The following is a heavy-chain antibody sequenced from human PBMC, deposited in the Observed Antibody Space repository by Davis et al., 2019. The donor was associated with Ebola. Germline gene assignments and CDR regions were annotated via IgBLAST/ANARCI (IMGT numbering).Heavy chain of an antibody. CDR1: GGSISSYY. Sequence: ESLKISCTVSGGSISSYYWSWIRQPPGKGLEWIGYIYYSGSTNYNPSLKSRVTISVDTSKNQFSLKLSSVAAADTAVYYCARVGVPAAIGYFDYWGQGTLVTVSS. D-gene: IGHD2-2*01. J-gene: IGHJ4*02. CDR2: IYYSGST. CDR3: ARVGVPAAIGYFDY. V-gene: IGHV4-59*01.